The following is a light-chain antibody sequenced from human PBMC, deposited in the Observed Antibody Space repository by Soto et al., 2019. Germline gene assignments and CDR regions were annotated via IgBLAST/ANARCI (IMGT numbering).Light chain of an antibody. V-gene: IGLV2-23*01. Sequence: QSALTQPASVSGSPGQSITISCTGTSSDVGSYNLVSWYQQHPGKAPKLIIYEGSGRPSGVSNRFSGSKSGNMASLTISGLQAEDEADYYCCSYAGSSTFYVFGTGTKVTVL. CDR3: CSYAGSSTFYV. CDR1: SSDVGSYNL. CDR2: EGS. J-gene: IGLJ1*01.